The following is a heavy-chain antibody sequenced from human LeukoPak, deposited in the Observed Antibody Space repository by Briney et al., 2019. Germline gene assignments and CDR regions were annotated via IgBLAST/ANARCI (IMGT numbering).Heavy chain of an antibody. Sequence: GGSLRLSCAASGFTFSGSAMHWVRQASGKGLEWVGRIRSKANSYATAYAASVKGRFTISRDESKNTAYLQMNSLNTEDTAVYYCGIHDILTGVDYWGQGTLVTVSS. CDR1: GFTFSGSA. CDR2: IRSKANSYAT. CDR3: GIHDILTGVDY. D-gene: IGHD3-9*01. V-gene: IGHV3-73*01. J-gene: IGHJ4*02.